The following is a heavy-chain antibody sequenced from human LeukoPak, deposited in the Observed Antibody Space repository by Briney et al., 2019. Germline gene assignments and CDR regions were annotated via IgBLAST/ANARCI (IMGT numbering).Heavy chain of an antibody. D-gene: IGHD3-3*01. Sequence: PGGSLRLSCAASGFTFSSYGMHWVRQAPGKGLEWVAVISYDGSNKYYADSVKGRFTISRDNSKNTLYLQMNSLRAEDTAVYYCAKDGGTYYDFWSASYGMDVWGQGTTVTVSS. CDR2: ISYDGSNK. V-gene: IGHV3-30*18. J-gene: IGHJ6*02. CDR1: GFTFSSYG. CDR3: AKDGGTYYDFWSASYGMDV.